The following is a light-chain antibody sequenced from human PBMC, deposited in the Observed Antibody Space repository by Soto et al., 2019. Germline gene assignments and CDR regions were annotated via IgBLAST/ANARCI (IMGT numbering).Light chain of an antibody. CDR1: QSISTW. Sequence: DIQMTQSPSTLSASVGDRVTITCRASQSISTWLAWYQQKPGKAPKLLIYKASNLEGGVPSRFSGSGSETEFTITINSLQPDDFATYYCQQYNTYPLSFGGGTKVDIK. J-gene: IGKJ4*01. V-gene: IGKV1-5*03. CDR2: KAS. CDR3: QQYNTYPLS.